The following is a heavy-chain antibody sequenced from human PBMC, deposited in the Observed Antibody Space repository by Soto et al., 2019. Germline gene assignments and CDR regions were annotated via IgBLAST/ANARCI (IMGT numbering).Heavy chain of an antibody. CDR2: IYSGGST. Sequence: GGSLRLSCAAPWFTVSSNYMSWVRQAPGKGLEWVSVIYSGGSTYYADSVKGRFTISRDNSKNTLYLQMNSLRAEDTAVYYCARDSGDYYYYYMDVWGKGTTVTVSS. J-gene: IGHJ6*03. V-gene: IGHV3-66*01. D-gene: IGHD3-10*01. CDR1: WFTVSSNY. CDR3: ARDSGDYYYYYMDV.